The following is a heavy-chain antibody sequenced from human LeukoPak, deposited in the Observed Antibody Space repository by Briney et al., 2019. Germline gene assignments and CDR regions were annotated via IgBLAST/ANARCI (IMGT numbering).Heavy chain of an antibody. J-gene: IGHJ4*02. CDR2: ISGSGGST. CDR1: GFTFSSYA. V-gene: IGHV3-23*01. D-gene: IGHD3-22*01. CDR3: AKDPKRGSGYSALFDY. Sequence: GGSLRLSCAASGFTFSSYAMSRVRQAPGKGLEWVPAISGSGGSTYYADSVKGRFTISRDNSKNTLYLQMNSLRAEDTAVYYCAKDPKRGSGYSALFDYWGQGTLVTVSS.